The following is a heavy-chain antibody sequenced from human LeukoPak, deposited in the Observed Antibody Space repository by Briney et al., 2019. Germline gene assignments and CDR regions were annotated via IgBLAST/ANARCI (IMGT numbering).Heavy chain of an antibody. D-gene: IGHD2-2*01. J-gene: IGHJ5*02. CDR1: GFTFDDYA. CDR2: ISWNSGSI. CDR3: AKAPRRGYCSSTSCPYNWFDP. Sequence: PGRSLRLSCAASGFTFDDYAMHWVRQAPGKGLEWVSGISWNSGSIGYADSVKGRFTTSRDNAKNSLYLQMNSLRAEDTALYYCAKAPRRGYCSSTSCPYNWFDPWGQGTLVTVSS. V-gene: IGHV3-9*01.